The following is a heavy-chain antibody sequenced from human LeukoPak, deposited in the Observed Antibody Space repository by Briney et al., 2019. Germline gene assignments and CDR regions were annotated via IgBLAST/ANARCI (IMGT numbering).Heavy chain of an antibody. CDR1: GYSFNSYG. V-gene: IGHV1-18*01. CDR3: ARDNYYGSGSFIRWFDP. D-gene: IGHD3-10*01. Sequence: GASVTVSCTASGYSFNSYGITWVRQAPGQGLEWMGWISGYNGNTNYTLKLRGRVTMTTDTSTSTAYMELRSLRSDDTAVYYCARDNYYGSGSFIRWFDPWGQGTLVTVSS. J-gene: IGHJ5*02. CDR2: ISGYNGNT.